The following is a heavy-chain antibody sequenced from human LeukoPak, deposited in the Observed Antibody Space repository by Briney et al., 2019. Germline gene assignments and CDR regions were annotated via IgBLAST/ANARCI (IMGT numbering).Heavy chain of an antibody. J-gene: IGHJ4*02. CDR3: AKVSDIVVVPAANVDY. CDR2: ISGSGGST. V-gene: IGHV3-23*01. D-gene: IGHD2-2*01. Sequence: PGGSLRLSCAASGFTFSSYAMSWVRQAPGKGLEWVSAISGSGGSTYYADSVKGRFTISRDNSKNTLYLQMNSLRAEDTAVYYCAKVSDIVVVPAANVDYWGQGTLVTVSS. CDR1: GFTFSSYA.